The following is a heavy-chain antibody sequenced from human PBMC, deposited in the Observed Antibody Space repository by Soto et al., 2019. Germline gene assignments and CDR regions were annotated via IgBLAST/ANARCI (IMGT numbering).Heavy chain of an antibody. V-gene: IGHV1-24*01. J-gene: IGHJ4*02. CDR2: FDPEDGET. Sequence: ASVKVSCKVSGYTLNELSMHWVRQAPGKGLEWMGGFDPEDGETVYAQIFQDRVTMTEDTSTDTANMELNSLTSEDTAVYYCATGGPAGDFDFSGQGPLVTVYS. CDR1: GYTLNELS. CDR3: ATGGPAGDFDF. D-gene: IGHD3-10*01.